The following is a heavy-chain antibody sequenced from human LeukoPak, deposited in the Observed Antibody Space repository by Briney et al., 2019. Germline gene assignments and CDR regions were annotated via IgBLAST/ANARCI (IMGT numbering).Heavy chain of an antibody. CDR3: AVSITMAYYYGMDV. CDR2: ISAYNGNT. D-gene: IGHD3-10*01. V-gene: IGHV1-18*04. CDR1: GYTFTSYG. J-gene: IGHJ6*04. Sequence: ASVKVSCTASGYTFTSYGISWVRQAPGQGLEWMGWISAYNGNTNYAQKLQGRVTMTTDTFTSTAYMELRSLRSDDTAVYYCAVSITMAYYYGMDVWGKGTTVTVSS.